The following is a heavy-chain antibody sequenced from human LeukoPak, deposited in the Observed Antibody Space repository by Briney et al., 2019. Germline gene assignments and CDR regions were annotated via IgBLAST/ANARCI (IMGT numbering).Heavy chain of an antibody. D-gene: IGHD3-10*01. CDR3: ARAFGSGSQVINYFDF. CDR1: GFTFITYW. J-gene: IGHJ4*02. Sequence: GGPLRLSCAASGFTFITYWMHWVRQAPGKGLVWVSSINSDGSTTTYADSVKGRFTISRDNAKNTVYLQMNSLRAEDTAVYYCARAFGSGSQVINYFDFWGQGTLVTVSS. V-gene: IGHV3-74*01. CDR2: INSDGSTT.